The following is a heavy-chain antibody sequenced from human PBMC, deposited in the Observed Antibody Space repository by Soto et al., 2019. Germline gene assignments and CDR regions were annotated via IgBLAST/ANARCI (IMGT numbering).Heavy chain of an antibody. J-gene: IGHJ4*02. CDR3: ARGYSGYDYNFDY. Sequence: SETLSLTCSFSCTVTFSGSYYWSWIRQRPGKGLECLGYVFNSGCAYYNPSLSSRATISLDTFKNEFSLTLRSVTAVDTAVYFCARGYSGYDYNFDYWGQGISVTVS. D-gene: IGHD5-12*01. V-gene: IGHV4-31*03. CDR1: CTVTFSGSYY. CDR2: VFNSGCA.